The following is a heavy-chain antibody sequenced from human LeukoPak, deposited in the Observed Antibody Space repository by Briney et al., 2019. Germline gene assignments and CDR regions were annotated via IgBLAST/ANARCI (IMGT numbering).Heavy chain of an antibody. CDR1: GFTFIYYA. D-gene: IGHD3-10*01. V-gene: IGHV3-48*03. Sequence: GGSLRLSCAASGFTFIYYAMSWVRQAPGKGLEWVSFISSTGATIYYADSVKGRFTISRDNAKNSLHLQLNSLRAEDTAVYYCAREGLYGSGSYFPDAFDIWGQGTMVTVSS. CDR3: AREGLYGSGSYFPDAFDI. CDR2: ISSTGATI. J-gene: IGHJ3*02.